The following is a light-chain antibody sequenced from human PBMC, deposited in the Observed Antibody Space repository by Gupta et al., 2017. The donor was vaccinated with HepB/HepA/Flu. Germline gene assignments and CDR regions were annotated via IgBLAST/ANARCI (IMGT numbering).Light chain of an antibody. CDR1: QSISRF. J-gene: IGKJ4*01. CDR2: GAS. Sequence: IQMTQSPSSLSASVGDRVTITCRASQSISRFLNWYQQKPGKAPKLLIYGASTLQSGVPSRFSGSGSGTDFTLTISTLQPEDCGTYYCQQTYSTPRTFGGGTKVEIK. CDR3: QQTYSTPRT. V-gene: IGKV1-39*01.